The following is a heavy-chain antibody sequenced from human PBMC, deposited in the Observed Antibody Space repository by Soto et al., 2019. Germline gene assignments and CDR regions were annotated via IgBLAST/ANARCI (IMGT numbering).Heavy chain of an antibody. CDR1: GGTFSSYA. CDR3: AREIGTTRDYYYGMDV. J-gene: IGHJ6*02. CDR2: IIPIFGTA. D-gene: IGHD1-7*01. V-gene: IGHV1-69*12. Sequence: QVQLVQSGAAVKKPGSSVKVSCKASGGTFSSYAISWVRQAPGQGLEWMGGIIPIFGTANYAQKFQGRVTITADESTSTAYMELSSLRSEDTAVYYCAREIGTTRDYYYGMDVWGQGTTVTVSS.